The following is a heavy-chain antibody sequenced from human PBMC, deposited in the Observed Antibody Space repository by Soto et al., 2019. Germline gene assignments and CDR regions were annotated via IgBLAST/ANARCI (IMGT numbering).Heavy chain of an antibody. V-gene: IGHV3-72*01. CDR1: GFTLSDHY. CDR2: IKNKAGSYST. D-gene: IGHD3-3*01. CDR3: ADLTWNCYYLP. Sequence: EVQLVESGGGLVQPGGSLRLSCAASGFTLSDHYMDWVRQAPGKGLEWVGRIKNKAGSYSTEYAASVTGRITISRDDLKNSLYLQMNRLKTGGPAVFFWADLTWNCYYLPWGQGTLVIVSS. J-gene: IGHJ4*02.